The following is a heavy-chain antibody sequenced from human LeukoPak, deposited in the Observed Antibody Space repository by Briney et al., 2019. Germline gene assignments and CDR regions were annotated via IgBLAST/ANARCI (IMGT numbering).Heavy chain of an antibody. V-gene: IGHV1-46*01. CDR1: RYTFTSYY. D-gene: IGHD4-23*01. J-gene: IGHJ4*02. CDR3: ARESGGNPATSEDY. CDR2: IDPSGGST. Sequence: ASVKVPCKASRYTFTSYYIHWVRQAPGQGLEWMGIIDPSGGSTNYAQKFQGRVTMTRDTSTSTVYMELSSLRSEDTAVYYCARESGGNPATSEDYWGQGTLVTVSS.